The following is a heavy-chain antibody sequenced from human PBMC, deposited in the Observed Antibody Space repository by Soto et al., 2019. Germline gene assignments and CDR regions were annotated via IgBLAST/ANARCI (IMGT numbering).Heavy chain of an antibody. Sequence: GASVKVSCKVSGYTLTELSMHWVRQAPGKGLEWMGGFDPEDGEAIYAQKFQGRVTMTEDTSTDTAYMELSSLRSEDTAVYYCATHGAYDSSGYYYIFDYWGQGTLVTVSS. CDR2: FDPEDGEA. CDR3: ATHGAYDSSGYYYIFDY. CDR1: GYTLTELS. D-gene: IGHD3-22*01. V-gene: IGHV1-24*01. J-gene: IGHJ4*02.